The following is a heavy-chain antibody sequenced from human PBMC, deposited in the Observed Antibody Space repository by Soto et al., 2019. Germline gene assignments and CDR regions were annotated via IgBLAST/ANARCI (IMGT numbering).Heavy chain of an antibody. CDR2: ITNTGGDT. D-gene: IGHD3-10*01. CDR1: GFTFSSNA. V-gene: IGHV3-23*01. J-gene: IGHJ5*02. Sequence: GGSLRLSCAASGFTFSSNAMSWVRQAPGKGLEWVSVITNTGGDTLYADSVKGRFTISRDNSKNTLYLQMNSLRAEDTAIYYCSREPGESYPGSRVLDPWGQGTRVTV. CDR3: SREPGESYPGSRVLDP.